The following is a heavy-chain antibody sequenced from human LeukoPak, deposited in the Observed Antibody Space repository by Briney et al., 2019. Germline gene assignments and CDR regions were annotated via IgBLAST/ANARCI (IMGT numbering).Heavy chain of an antibody. CDR2: LKQEGSEK. Sequence: PGGSLRLSCAASGLTFSSHWMGWVRQVPGKGLGWVPNLKQEGSEKYYVDSVKGRFTISRDNAKNSLYLQMDSLRAEDTAVYYCAREYYYYSSSNFDYWGQGTLVTVSS. D-gene: IGHD3-22*01. CDR3: AREYYYYSSSNFDY. J-gene: IGHJ4*02. CDR1: GLTFSSHW. V-gene: IGHV3-7*01.